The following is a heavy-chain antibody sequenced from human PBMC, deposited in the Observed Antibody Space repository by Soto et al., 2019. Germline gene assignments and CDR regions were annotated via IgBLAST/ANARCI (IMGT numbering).Heavy chain of an antibody. D-gene: IGHD6-19*01. CDR3: AKDGNIYSSGWYAPSLDY. CDR2: ISYDGSNQ. CDR1: GFTFSNYG. V-gene: IGHV3-30*18. J-gene: IGHJ4*02. Sequence: QVQLVESGGGVAQPGRSLRLSCAASGFTFSNYGMHWVRQAPGKGLEWVGVISYDGSNQYYADSVEGKITISRDNSKNTVYLQMNSLRAEDTAVYYCAKDGNIYSSGWYAPSLDYWGQGTLVTVSS.